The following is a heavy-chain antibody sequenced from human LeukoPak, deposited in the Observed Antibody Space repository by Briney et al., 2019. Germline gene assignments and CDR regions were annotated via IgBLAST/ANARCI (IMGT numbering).Heavy chain of an antibody. J-gene: IGHJ4*02. CDR2: ISGSGGST. CDR1: GFTFSSYA. D-gene: IGHD1-26*01. Sequence: GGSLRLSCAASGFTFSSYAMSWVRQAPGKGLEWVSAISGSGGSTYYADSVKGRFTISGDNSKNTLYLQMNSLRAEDTAVYYCAGHSGSYLNFDYWGQGTLVTVSS. V-gene: IGHV3-23*01. CDR3: AGHSGSYLNFDY.